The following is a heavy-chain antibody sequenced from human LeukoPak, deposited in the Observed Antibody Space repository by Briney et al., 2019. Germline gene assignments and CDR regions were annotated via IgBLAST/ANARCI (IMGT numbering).Heavy chain of an antibody. CDR1: GYTFTSYY. D-gene: IGHD3-9*01. J-gene: IGHJ6*03. CDR3: ARVDPLYDILTGYSGYYYMDV. Sequence: ASVKVSCKASGYTFTSYYMHWVRQAPGQGLEWMGIINPSGGSTSYAQKFQGRVTMTRNTSISTAYMELSSLRSEDTAVYYCARVDPLYDILTGYSGYYYMDVWGKGTTVTISS. V-gene: IGHV1-46*01. CDR2: INPSGGST.